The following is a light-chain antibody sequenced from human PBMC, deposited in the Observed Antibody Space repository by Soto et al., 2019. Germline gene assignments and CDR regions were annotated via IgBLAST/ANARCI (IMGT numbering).Light chain of an antibody. CDR2: GNS. J-gene: IGLJ3*02. V-gene: IGLV1-40*01. CDR1: SSNIGAGYD. Sequence: QAVVTQPPSVSGAPGQRVTISCTGSSSNIGAGYDVHWYQQLPGTAPKLLIYGNSNRPSGVPDRFSGSKSGTSASLAIPGLQAEDEADYYCQSYDSSLSGWVFGGGTKLPVL. CDR3: QSYDSSLSGWV.